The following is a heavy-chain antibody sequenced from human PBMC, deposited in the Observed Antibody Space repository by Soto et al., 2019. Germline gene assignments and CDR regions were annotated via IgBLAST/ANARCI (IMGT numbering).Heavy chain of an antibody. CDR3: VRQRGNYFDF. V-gene: IGHV4-59*11. CDR2: IDYVGST. D-gene: IGHD3-10*01. Sequence: TAETLSLTCSVSGDSSNSRYWSWIRQPPGKGLEWIGYIDYVGSTNYAPSLQSRVTMSVDTSKNQVSLKLRYVTAADTAVYYCVRQRGNYFDFWGQGTLVTVSS. CDR1: GDSSNSRY. J-gene: IGHJ4*02.